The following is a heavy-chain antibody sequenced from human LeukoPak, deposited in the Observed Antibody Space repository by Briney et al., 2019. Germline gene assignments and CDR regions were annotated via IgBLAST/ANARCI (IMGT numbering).Heavy chain of an antibody. CDR2: IYYSGST. V-gene: IGHV4-39*07. D-gene: IGHD5-12*01. CDR3: ARQGVGSGYDSDY. CDR1: GGSISSSSYY. Sequence: KPSETLSLTCTVSGGSISSSSYYWGWIRQPPGKGLEWIGSIYYSGSTYYNPSLKSRVTISVDTSKNQFSLKLNSVTAADTAVYYCARQGVGSGYDSDYWGQGTLVTVSS. J-gene: IGHJ4*02.